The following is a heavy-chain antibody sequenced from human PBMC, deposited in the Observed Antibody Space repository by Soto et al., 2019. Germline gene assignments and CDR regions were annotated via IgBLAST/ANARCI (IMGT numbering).Heavy chain of an antibody. V-gene: IGHV3-11*01. J-gene: IGHJ6*02. Sequence: QMQLVESGGGLVEPGGSLRLSCEASGFTFSNHYMSWIRQAPGKGLEWVSYISRSGSTIYYADSVRGRFTISRDNSKSSLYLQMDSLRAEDTAMYYCGRDPELWDEHVATRPSIYYYGMDVWGQGTTVTVSS. CDR1: GFTFSNHY. CDR3: GRDPELWDEHVATRPSIYYYGMDV. CDR2: ISRSGSTI. D-gene: IGHD3-16*01.